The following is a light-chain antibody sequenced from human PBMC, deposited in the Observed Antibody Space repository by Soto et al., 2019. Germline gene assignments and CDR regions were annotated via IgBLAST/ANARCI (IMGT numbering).Light chain of an antibody. V-gene: IGKV3-11*01. CDR1: QSVTTH. CDR3: HQRSKWPQT. J-gene: IGKJ1*01. CDR2: DAS. Sequence: DIVLTQYPATLSLSPGERATLSCRARQSVTTHLARYQHIRGQAPRLLSYDASTRATGIPPRFSGSGSGTDFTPTISSLEPEDSAGYYCHQRSKWPQTFGQGTTVEIK.